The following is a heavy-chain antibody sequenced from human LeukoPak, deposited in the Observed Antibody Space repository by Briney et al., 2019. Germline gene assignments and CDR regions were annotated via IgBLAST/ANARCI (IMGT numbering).Heavy chain of an antibody. V-gene: IGHV5-51*01. CDR2: IYPGDSDT. D-gene: IGHD3-22*01. CDR1: GYSFTSYW. Sequence: GESLQISCKGSGYSFTSYWIGWVRQMPGKGLEWMGIIYPGDSDTRYSPSFQGQVTISADKSISTAYLQWSSLKASDTAMYYCARAKYYYDSSGLTAFDIWGQGTMVTVSS. J-gene: IGHJ3*02. CDR3: ARAKYYYDSSGLTAFDI.